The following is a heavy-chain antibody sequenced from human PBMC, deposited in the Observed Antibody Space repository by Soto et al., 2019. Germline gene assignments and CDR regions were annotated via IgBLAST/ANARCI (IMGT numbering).Heavy chain of an antibody. CDR1: GGTFSSYA. V-gene: IGHV1-69*13. CDR2: IIPIFGTA. J-gene: IGHJ5*02. Sequence: SVKVSCKASGGTFSSYAISWVRQAPGQGLEWMGGIIPIFGTANYAQKFQGRVTITADESTSTAYMELSSLRSEDTAVYYCAMGRSQQLVLNWFDPWGQGTLVTVST. D-gene: IGHD6-13*01. CDR3: AMGRSQQLVLNWFDP.